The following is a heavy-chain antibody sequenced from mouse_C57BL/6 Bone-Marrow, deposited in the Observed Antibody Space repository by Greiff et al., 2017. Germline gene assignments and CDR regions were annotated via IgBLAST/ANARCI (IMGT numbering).Heavy chain of an antibody. CDR2: IRNKANGYTT. CDR3: ARYGRNYAMDY. CDR1: GFTFTDYY. V-gene: IGHV7-3*01. J-gene: IGHJ4*01. Sequence: EVKVEESGGGLVQPGGSLSLSCAASGFTFTDYYMSWVRQPPGKALEWLGFIRNKANGYTTEYSASVKGRFTISRYNSQSILYLQMNALRAEDSATYYCARYGRNYAMDYWGQGTSVTVSS.